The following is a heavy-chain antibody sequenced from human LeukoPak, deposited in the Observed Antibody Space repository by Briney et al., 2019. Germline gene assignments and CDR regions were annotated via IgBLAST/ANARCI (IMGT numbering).Heavy chain of an antibody. CDR3: ATVPAGYSSDWYDWFDP. V-gene: IGHV1-24*01. CDR1: GYTLTELS. J-gene: IGHJ5*02. Sequence: ASVKVSCKVSGYTLTELSMHWVRQAPGKGLEWMGGFDPEDGETIYAQKFQGRVTMTEDTSTDTAYMELSSLRSEDTAVYYCATVPAGYSSDWYDWFDPWGQGTLVTVSS. D-gene: IGHD6-19*01. CDR2: FDPEDGET.